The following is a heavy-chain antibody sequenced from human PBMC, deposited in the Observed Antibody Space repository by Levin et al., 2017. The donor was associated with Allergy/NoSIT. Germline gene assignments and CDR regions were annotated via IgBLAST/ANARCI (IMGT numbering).Heavy chain of an antibody. CDR1: GFTFSNYA. CDR3: ARVRDGSGTYYTPDY. J-gene: IGHJ4*02. D-gene: IGHD3-10*01. CDR2: IWYDGFNK. Sequence: GGSLRLSCTASGFTFSNYAMHWVRQAPGKGLEWVALIWYDGFNKYYADSVEGRFTISRDNSKNTLYLQMNSLRAEDTALYYCARVRDGSGTYYTPDYWGQGTLVTVSS. V-gene: IGHV3-33*01.